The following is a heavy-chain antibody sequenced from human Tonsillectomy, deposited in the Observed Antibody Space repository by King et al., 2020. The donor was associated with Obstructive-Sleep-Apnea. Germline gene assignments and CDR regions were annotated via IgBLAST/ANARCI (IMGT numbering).Heavy chain of an antibody. Sequence: VQLVESGGGLVQPGGSLLLSCAASGFTVSSNYMHWVRQAPGKGLEWVSVIYSCGSPYYADSVKGRFPISRDNSKNPLYLQMTSLRAEDQAVYYCSREGYRSGWYRGSWFDPWGQGTLVTVSS. CDR1: GFTVSSNY. D-gene: IGHD6-13*01. CDR2: IYSCGSP. V-gene: IGHV3-66*01. J-gene: IGHJ5*02. CDR3: SREGYRSGWYRGSWFDP.